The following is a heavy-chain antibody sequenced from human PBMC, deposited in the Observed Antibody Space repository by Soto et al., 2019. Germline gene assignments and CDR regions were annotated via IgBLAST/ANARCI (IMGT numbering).Heavy chain of an antibody. V-gene: IGHV1-46*01. CDR1: GSTFPSYY. CDR2: INPSGGST. D-gene: IGHD3-3*01. Sequence: GXSVKVSCKASGSTFPSYYMHWVRQAPGQGLEWMGIINPSGGSTSYAQKFQGRVTMTRDTSTSTVYMELRSLRSEDTAVYYCASQEWPEGDYWGQGTLVTASS. J-gene: IGHJ4*02. CDR3: ASQEWPEGDY.